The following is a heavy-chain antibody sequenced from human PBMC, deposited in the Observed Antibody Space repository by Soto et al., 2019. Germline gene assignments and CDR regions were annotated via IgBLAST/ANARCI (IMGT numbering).Heavy chain of an antibody. J-gene: IGHJ5*02. V-gene: IGHV3-7*03. Sequence: EVQLVESGGGLVQPGGSLRLSCAASGFTFRSYWMSWVRQAPGKGLEWVANMKQDGSEEYYVDSVKGRFTISRDSAKNSLYLQMDSLRPEDTAVYYCAREGVPEGYGPLQWLDPWGQGTLVTVSS. CDR3: AREGVPEGYGPLQWLDP. CDR1: GFTFRSYW. D-gene: IGHD5-12*01. CDR2: MKQDGSEE.